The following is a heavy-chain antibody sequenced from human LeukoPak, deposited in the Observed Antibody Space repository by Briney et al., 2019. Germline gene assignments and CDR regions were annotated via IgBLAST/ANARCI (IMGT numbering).Heavy chain of an antibody. J-gene: IGHJ4*02. D-gene: IGHD6-13*01. CDR1: GGSVSSGSYY. CDR2: INHSGST. V-gene: IGHV4-39*07. Sequence: SETLSLTCTVSGGSVSSGSYYWSWIRQPPGKGLEWIGEINHSGSTNYNPSLKSRVTISVDTSKNQFSLKLSSVTAADTAVYYCARGAARFYYWGQGTLVTVSS. CDR3: ARGAARFYY.